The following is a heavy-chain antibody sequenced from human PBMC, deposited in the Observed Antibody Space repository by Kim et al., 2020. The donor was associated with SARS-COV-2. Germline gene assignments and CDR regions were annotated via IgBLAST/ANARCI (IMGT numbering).Heavy chain of an antibody. D-gene: IGHD3-22*01. CDR3: KLVLVEVSDAFDI. Sequence: VKDRFTISRDKSKNTMYLQIDSLRADDTAVYYCKLVLVEVSDAFDIWGQGTMVTVSS. V-gene: IGHV3-64*04. J-gene: IGHJ3*02.